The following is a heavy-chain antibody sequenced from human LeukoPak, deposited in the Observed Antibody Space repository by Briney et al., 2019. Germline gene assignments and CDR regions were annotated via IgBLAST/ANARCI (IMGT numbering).Heavy chain of an antibody. Sequence: SETLSLTCGVSGYSISRGYYWAWIRQPPGKGLEWIGTIYHTGSTYYNPSLESRVTISVDTSKNGFSLNLNSVTAADTAVYYCARAGWIITSGIDYWGQGALVTVSS. CDR1: GYSISRGYY. D-gene: IGHD3-10*01. J-gene: IGHJ4*02. CDR2: IYHTGST. CDR3: ARAGWIITSGIDY. V-gene: IGHV4-38-2*01.